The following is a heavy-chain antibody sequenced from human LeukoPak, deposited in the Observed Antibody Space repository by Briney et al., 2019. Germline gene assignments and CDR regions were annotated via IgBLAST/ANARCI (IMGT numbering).Heavy chain of an antibody. V-gene: IGHV1-8*01. D-gene: IGHD3-10*01. Sequence: GASVKVPCKASGFTFTNYDINWVRQATGQGLEWMGWMNPINGNTGYAQKFQGRVTMTRDTSISTAYMELRSLTSEDTAVYYCVRDGEGVAISVNYWFDPWGQGTLVTVSS. J-gene: IGHJ5*02. CDR1: GFTFTNYD. CDR3: VRDGEGVAISVNYWFDP. CDR2: MNPINGNT.